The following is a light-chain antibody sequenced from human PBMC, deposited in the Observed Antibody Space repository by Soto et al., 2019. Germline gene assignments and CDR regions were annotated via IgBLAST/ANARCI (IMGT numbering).Light chain of an antibody. CDR3: QSYDSRLSGVV. CDR2: GNS. Sequence: QPVLTQPPSVSGAPGQRVTISCTGSSSNIGAGYDVHWYQQFPGTAPKVLIYGNSNRPSGVPDRFSGSKSGTSASLAITGLQAEDEADYYCQSYDSRLSGVVFGGGTQLTVL. CDR1: SSNIGAGYD. J-gene: IGLJ2*01. V-gene: IGLV1-40*01.